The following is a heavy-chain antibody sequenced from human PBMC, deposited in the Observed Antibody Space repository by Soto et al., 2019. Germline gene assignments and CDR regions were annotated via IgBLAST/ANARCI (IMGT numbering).Heavy chain of an antibody. J-gene: IGHJ6*02. CDR1: GYTFTSYD. CDR2: MNPNSGNT. Sequence: ASVQVSCKASGYTFTSYDVNWVRQATGQGLEWMGWMNPNSGNTGYAPKFQGRVTMTRNTSISTAYMDLSSLRSEDTAVYYCARGYERYYYYHGMDVWGQGTTVTVSS. D-gene: IGHD5-12*01. V-gene: IGHV1-8*01. CDR3: ARGYERYYYYHGMDV.